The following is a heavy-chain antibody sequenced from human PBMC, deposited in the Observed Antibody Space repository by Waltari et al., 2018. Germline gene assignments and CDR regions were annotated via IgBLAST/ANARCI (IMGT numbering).Heavy chain of an antibody. D-gene: IGHD6-13*01. CDR1: GGSISSSSYY. V-gene: IGHV4-39*07. Sequence: CTVSGGSISSSSYYWGWIRQPPGKGLEWIGSIYYSGSTYYNPSLKSRVTISVDTSKNQFSLKLSSVTAADTAVYYCARDRAAAEPFDYWGQGTLVTVSS. CDR3: ARDRAAAEPFDY. J-gene: IGHJ4*02. CDR2: IYYSGST.